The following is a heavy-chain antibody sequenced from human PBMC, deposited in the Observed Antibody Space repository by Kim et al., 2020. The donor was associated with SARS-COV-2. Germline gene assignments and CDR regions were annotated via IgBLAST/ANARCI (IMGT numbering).Heavy chain of an antibody. D-gene: IGHD5-18*01. CDR1: GGSMRSYY. CDR3: ASYSALMAGGYLCQY. Sequence: SETLSLTCTVSGGSMRSYYWHWIRQVPGKGLEWIGYILYSGDTNYNPSFKSRVSMSLDMSYNQFPLMLTSVTAADTAVYYCASYSALMAGGYLCQYWGQGTLVTVFS. J-gene: IGHJ4*02. CDR2: ILYSGDT. V-gene: IGHV4-59*13.